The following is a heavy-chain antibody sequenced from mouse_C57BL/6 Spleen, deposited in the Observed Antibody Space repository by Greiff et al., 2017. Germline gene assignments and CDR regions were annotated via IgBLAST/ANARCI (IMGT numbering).Heavy chain of an antibody. CDR1: GYTFTSYW. Sequence: QVQLQQPGAELVKPGASVKMSCKASGYTFTSYWITWVKQRPGQGLEWIGDIYPGSGSTNYNEKFKSKATLTVDTSSSTAYMQLSSLTSEDSAVYDCARVYYSNPYAMDYWGQGTSVTVSS. CDR3: ARVYYSNPYAMDY. V-gene: IGHV1-55*01. J-gene: IGHJ4*01. CDR2: IYPGSGST. D-gene: IGHD2-5*01.